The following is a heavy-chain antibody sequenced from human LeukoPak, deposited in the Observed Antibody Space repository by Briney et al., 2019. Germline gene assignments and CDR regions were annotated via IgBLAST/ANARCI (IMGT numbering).Heavy chain of an antibody. D-gene: IGHD5-24*01. CDR3: ARQDDYNFDY. J-gene: IGHJ4*02. Sequence: SETLSLTCTVSGGSISSSSYYWDWIRQPPGKELEWIGSIYYSGSTYYNPSLKSLVTISVDTSKKQLSLKLSSVTAADTAVYYCARQDDYNFDYWGQGTLVTVSS. CDR1: GGSISSSSYY. CDR2: IYYSGST. V-gene: IGHV4-39*01.